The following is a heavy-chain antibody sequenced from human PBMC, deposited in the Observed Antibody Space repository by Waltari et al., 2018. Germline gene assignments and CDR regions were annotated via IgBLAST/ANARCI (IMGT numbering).Heavy chain of an antibody. CDR2: INHSRST. CDR3: ARVGDYPDY. V-gene: IGHV4-34*01. CDR1: GGSFSGYY. D-gene: IGHD4-17*01. Sequence: QVQLQQWGAGLLKPSETLSLTCAVYGGSFSGYYWSWIRQPPGKGLEWIGEINHSRSTNYYPSLKSRVTISVDTSKNQFSLKLISVTAADTAVYYCARVGDYPDYWGQGTLVTVSS. J-gene: IGHJ4*02.